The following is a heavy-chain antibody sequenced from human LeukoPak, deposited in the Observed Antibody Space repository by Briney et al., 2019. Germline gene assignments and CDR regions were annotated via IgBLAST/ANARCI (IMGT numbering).Heavy chain of an antibody. CDR3: AREVSGLTHDY. J-gene: IGHJ4*02. Sequence: SETLSLTCTVSGGSIRSYDWSWVRQPPGKGLEWIGEIYHSGSTNYNPSLKSRVTISVDKSKNQFSLKLSSVTAADTAVYYCAREVSGLTHDYWGQGTLVTVSS. CDR1: GGSIRSYDW. CDR2: IYHSGST. D-gene: IGHD4/OR15-4a*01. V-gene: IGHV4-4*02.